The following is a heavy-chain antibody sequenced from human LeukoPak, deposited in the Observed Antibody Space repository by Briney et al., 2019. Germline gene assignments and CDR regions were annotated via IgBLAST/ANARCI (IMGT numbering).Heavy chain of an antibody. CDR2: IYYSGST. V-gene: IGHV4-31*03. CDR3: AGLGGVGPAPFDY. CDR1: GGSISSGNYY. J-gene: IGHJ4*02. D-gene: IGHD3-16*01. Sequence: SQTLSLTCTVSGGSISSGNYYWSWIRQHPEKGLEWIGYIYYSGSTYYNPSLRSRVTISIDTSKNQFSLNLSSVTAADTAVYYCAGLGGVGPAPFDYWGQGTLVTVSS.